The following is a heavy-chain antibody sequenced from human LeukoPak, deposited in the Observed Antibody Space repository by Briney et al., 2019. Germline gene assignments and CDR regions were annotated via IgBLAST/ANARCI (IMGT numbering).Heavy chain of an antibody. CDR2: INTYNGKT. CDR1: GYTLNKFG. V-gene: IGHV1-18*01. J-gene: IGHJ4*02. Sequence: ASAKVSCKASGYTLNKFGMSWVRQAPGQGLEWLGWINTYNGKTKLGEKFQGRVTMTTDASTSTVYMELTSLRTDDTAVYFCARDTPQHLKRFDYWGQGTLVTVSS. CDR3: ARDTPQHLKRFDY. D-gene: IGHD6-13*01.